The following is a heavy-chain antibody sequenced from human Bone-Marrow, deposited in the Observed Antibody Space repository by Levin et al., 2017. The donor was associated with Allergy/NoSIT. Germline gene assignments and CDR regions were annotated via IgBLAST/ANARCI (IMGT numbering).Heavy chain of an antibody. V-gene: IGHV3-23*01. D-gene: IGHD1-26*01. CDR3: ARGTYGSVDY. Sequence: GGSLRLSCAASGFTFSSNAMSWFRQAPGKGLEWVSHITSGSGGGLYYAHSVKGRFTISRDNSKSTLYLQMNSLRADDTALYYCARGTYGSVDYWGQGTLVTVSS. CDR2: ITSGSGGGL. CDR1: GFTFSSNA. J-gene: IGHJ4*02.